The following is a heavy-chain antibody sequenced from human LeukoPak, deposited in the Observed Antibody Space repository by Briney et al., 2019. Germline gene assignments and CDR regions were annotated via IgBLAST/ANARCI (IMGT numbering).Heavy chain of an antibody. J-gene: IGHJ5*02. CDR1: GDSISSYD. CDR2: FSYSGST. V-gene: IGHV4-59*01. CDR3: ARVSWPGRGSRFDP. Sequence: SETLSLTCTVSGDSISSYDWSRIRQPPGKGLEWIGYFSYSGSTNYNPSLKSRVTISVDTSKNQVSLKLSSVTAADTAVYYCARVSWPGRGSRFDPWGQGTRVTVSS. D-gene: IGHD3-16*01.